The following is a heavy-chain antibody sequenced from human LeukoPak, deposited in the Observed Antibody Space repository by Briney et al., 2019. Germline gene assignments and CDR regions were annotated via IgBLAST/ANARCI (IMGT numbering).Heavy chain of an antibody. Sequence: HPGGSLRLSCAASGFTFSSYGMHWVRQAPGKGLEWVAVIWYDGSNKYYADSVKGRFTISRDNSKNTLYLQMNSLRAEDTAVYYCARTLTIFGVVTIYYYYYGMDVWGQGTTVTVSS. CDR2: IWYDGSNK. D-gene: IGHD3-3*01. CDR3: ARTLTIFGVVTIYYYYYGMDV. J-gene: IGHJ6*02. CDR1: GFTFSSYG. V-gene: IGHV3-33*01.